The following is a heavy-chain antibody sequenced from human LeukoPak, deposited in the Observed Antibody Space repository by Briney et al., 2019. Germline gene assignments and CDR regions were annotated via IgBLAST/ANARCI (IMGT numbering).Heavy chain of an antibody. V-gene: IGHV4-34*01. J-gene: IGHJ6*03. CDR1: GGSFSGYY. CDR2: INHSGST. Sequence: KPSETLSLTCAVYGGSFSGYYWSWIRQPPGKGLEWIGEINHSGSTNYNPSLKSRVTISVDTSKNQFSLKLSSVTAADTAVYYCARGQWGYSGYDTGSYYYYYMDVWGKGTTVTVSS. CDR3: ARGQWGYSGYDTGSYYYYYMDV. D-gene: IGHD5-12*01.